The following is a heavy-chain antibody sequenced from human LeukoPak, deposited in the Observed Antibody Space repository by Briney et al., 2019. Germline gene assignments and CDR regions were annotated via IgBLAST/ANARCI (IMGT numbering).Heavy chain of an antibody. Sequence: GGSLRLSCEASVFSFSNHGMNWVRQAPGRGLEWLSYISGSGSSIYYADSVKGRFTISRDNGKNSLFLQMNSLRAEDTALYYSARGGAARPDYWGQGTLVTVSS. J-gene: IGHJ4*02. CDR3: ARGGAARPDY. V-gene: IGHV3-48*01. CDR1: VFSFSNHG. CDR2: ISGSGSSI. D-gene: IGHD6-6*01.